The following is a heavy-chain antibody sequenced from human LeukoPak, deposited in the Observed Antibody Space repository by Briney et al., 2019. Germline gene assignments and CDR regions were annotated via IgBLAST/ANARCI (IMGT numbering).Heavy chain of an antibody. CDR2: ISYDGSNK. Sequence: GGSLRLSCAASGFTFSSYGMHWVRQAPGKGLEWVAVISYDGSNKYYADSVKGRFTISRDNSKNTLYLQMNSLRADDTAVYYCARDLFYDPRDDAFDIWGQGTMVTVSS. D-gene: IGHD2/OR15-2a*01. CDR1: GFTFSSYG. V-gene: IGHV3-30*03. CDR3: ARDLFYDPRDDAFDI. J-gene: IGHJ3*02.